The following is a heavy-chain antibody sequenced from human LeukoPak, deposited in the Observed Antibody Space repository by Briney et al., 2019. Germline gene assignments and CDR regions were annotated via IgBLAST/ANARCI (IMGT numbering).Heavy chain of an antibody. CDR3: ARHAGSWYFDY. V-gene: IGHV4-4*07. J-gene: IGHJ4*02. D-gene: IGHD6-13*01. CDR1: GGSINFYY. Sequence: SETLSLTCTVSGGSINFYYWSWIRQPAGKGLEWIGRIYSTGSTNYSPSLKSRVTMSVDTSKNQFSLKLSSVTAADTAVYYCARHAGSWYFDYWGQGTLVTVSS. CDR2: IYSTGST.